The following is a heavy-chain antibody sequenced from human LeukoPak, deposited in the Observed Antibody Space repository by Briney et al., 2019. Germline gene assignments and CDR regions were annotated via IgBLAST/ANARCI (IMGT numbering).Heavy chain of an antibody. D-gene: IGHD5-24*01. CDR1: GYSFTSYW. Sequence: GESLKISCKGSGYSFTSYWIGWVRQMPGKRLEWMGIIYPGDSDTRYSPSFQGQVTISADKSISTAYLQWSSLKASDTAMYYCARAGKMATISGLVPDFDYWGQGTLVTVSS. CDR3: ARAGKMATISGLVPDFDY. V-gene: IGHV5-51*01. CDR2: IYPGDSDT. J-gene: IGHJ4*02.